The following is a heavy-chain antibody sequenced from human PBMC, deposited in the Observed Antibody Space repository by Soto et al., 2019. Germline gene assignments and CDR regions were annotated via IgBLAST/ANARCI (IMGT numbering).Heavy chain of an antibody. CDR2: IWYDGSNK. D-gene: IGHD2-21*01. V-gene: IGHV3-33*01. J-gene: IGHJ4*02. CDR1: GFTFSSYG. Sequence: GGSLRLSCAASGFTFSSYGMHWVRQAPGKGLEWVAVIWYDGSNKYYADSVKGRFIISRDNSKNTLYLQMKSMRAEEKAVYYCASELHTEFRRGANYYFDYWGQGTLVTVSS. CDR3: ASELHTEFRRGANYYFDY.